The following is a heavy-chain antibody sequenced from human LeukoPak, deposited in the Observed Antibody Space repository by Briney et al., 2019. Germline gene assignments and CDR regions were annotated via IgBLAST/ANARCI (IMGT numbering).Heavy chain of an antibody. V-gene: IGHV4-39*01. CDR3: ARQTYYSSGYFDY. CDR2: IYYSGST. Sequence: SETLSLTCTVSGGSISSGSDYWGWIHQPPGKGLEWIGSIYYSGSTYYNPSLKSRVTISVDTSKKQFSLKLSSVTAADTAVYYCARQTYYSSGYFDYWGQGTPVTVSS. D-gene: IGHD3-22*01. J-gene: IGHJ4*02. CDR1: GGSISSGSDY.